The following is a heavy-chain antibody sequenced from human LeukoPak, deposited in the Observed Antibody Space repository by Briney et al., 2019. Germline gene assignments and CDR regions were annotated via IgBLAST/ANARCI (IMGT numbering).Heavy chain of an antibody. J-gene: IGHJ4*02. Sequence: PGGSLRLSCAASGFTFSSYSMNWVRQAPGKGLEWVSSISSSSSYIYYPDSVKGRFTISRINAKNSLYLQMNRLSAEDTVEYYSARDGTLRLRFFDYWGQGTLCTVSS. CDR3: ARDGTLRLRFFDY. V-gene: IGHV3-21*01. CDR2: ISSSSSYI. CDR1: GFTFSSYS. D-gene: IGHD4-17*01.